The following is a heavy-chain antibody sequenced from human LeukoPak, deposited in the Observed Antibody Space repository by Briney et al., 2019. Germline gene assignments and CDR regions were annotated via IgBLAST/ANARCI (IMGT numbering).Heavy chain of an antibody. J-gene: IGHJ2*01. CDR3: ARRAGSYLGYWYFDV. Sequence: SETLSLTCSVSGGSISNYYWTWIRQPPGKGLEWVGYMSPSGSSNYHPSLKSRVTISIDTSKNQFSLILGSVTASDTAIYYCARRAGSYLGYWYFDVWGRGTLVTVSS. D-gene: IGHD1-26*01. CDR2: MSPSGSS. V-gene: IGHV4-4*09. CDR1: GGSISNYY.